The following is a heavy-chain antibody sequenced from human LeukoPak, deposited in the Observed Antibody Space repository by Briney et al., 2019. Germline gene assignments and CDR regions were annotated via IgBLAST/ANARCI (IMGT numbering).Heavy chain of an antibody. D-gene: IGHD3-22*01. V-gene: IGHV3-7*01. Sequence: GGSLRLSCAASGFTFSSYWMSWVRQAPGKGLEWVANIKQDGSEKYNVASVKGQFTISRDNAKNSLYVQMNSLRAEDTAVYYCARDYYVSSGYYPVLDYWGQGTLVTVSS. CDR3: ARDYYVSSGYYPVLDY. J-gene: IGHJ4*02. CDR2: IKQDGSEK. CDR1: GFTFSSYW.